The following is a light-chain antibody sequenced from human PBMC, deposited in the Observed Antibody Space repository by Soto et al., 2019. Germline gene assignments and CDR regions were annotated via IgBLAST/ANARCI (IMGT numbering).Light chain of an antibody. V-gene: IGKV1-5*01. CDR2: DAS. J-gene: IGKJ5*01. CDR3: QQFHSFPIT. Sequence: DIQMTQSPSTLSASAGDRVTITCRASQSINIWLAWYQQRPGKAPKLLISDASSLESGVPSRFSGSGSGTEFTLTISGLQPDDFATYYCQQFHSFPITFGQGTRLEIE. CDR1: QSINIW.